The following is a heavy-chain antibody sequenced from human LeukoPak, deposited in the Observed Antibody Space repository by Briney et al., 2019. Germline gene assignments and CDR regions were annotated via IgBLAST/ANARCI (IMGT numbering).Heavy chain of an antibody. Sequence: SETLSLTCTVSGGSISSSSYYWGWIRQPPGKGLEWIGSIYRSGSTYYNPSLRSRVTISVDTSKNQFSLKLSSVTAADTAVYYCARGVARSSKFHFSYYFDYWGQGTLVTVSS. D-gene: IGHD6-6*01. CDR1: GGSISSSSYY. J-gene: IGHJ4*02. V-gene: IGHV4-39*07. CDR3: ARGVARSSKFHFSYYFDY. CDR2: IYRSGST.